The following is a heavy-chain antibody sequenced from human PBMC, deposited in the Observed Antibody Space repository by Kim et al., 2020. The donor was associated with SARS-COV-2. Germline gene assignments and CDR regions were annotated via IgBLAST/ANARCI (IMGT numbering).Heavy chain of an antibody. CDR3: ARVSPLYCSGGSCYRIHYYGMDV. V-gene: IGHV4-59*01. CDR2: IYYSGST. J-gene: IGHJ6*02. Sequence: SETLSLTCTVSGGSISSYYWSWIRQPPGKGLEWIGYIYYSGSTNYNPSLKSRVTISVDTSKNQFSLKLSSVTAADTAVYYCARVSPLYCSGGSCYRIHYYGMDVWGQGTTVTVSS. CDR1: GGSISSYY. D-gene: IGHD2-15*01.